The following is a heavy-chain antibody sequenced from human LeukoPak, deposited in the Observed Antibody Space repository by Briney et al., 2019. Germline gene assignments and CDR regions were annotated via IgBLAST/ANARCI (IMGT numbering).Heavy chain of an antibody. Sequence: SETLSLTCAVYGGSFSGYYWSWIRQPPGKGLEWNGEINHSGSTNYNPSLKSRVTISVDTSKNQFSLKLSSVTAADTAVYYCARRARKTVTGSDWFDPWGQGTLVTVSS. CDR3: ARRARKTVTGSDWFDP. CDR2: INHSGST. V-gene: IGHV4-34*01. J-gene: IGHJ5*02. CDR1: GGSFSGYY. D-gene: IGHD4-17*01.